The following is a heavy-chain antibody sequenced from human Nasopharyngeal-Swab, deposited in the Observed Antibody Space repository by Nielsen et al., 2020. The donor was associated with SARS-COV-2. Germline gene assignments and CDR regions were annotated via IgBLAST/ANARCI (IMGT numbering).Heavy chain of an antibody. CDR1: GFTVSSNY. CDR3: AREVGNDCSSTSCYTEARYYFDY. D-gene: IGHD2-2*02. V-gene: IGHV3-66*02. J-gene: IGHJ4*02. Sequence: GGSLRLSCAASGFTVSSNYMSWVRQAPGKGLEWVSVIYSGGSTYYADSVKGRFTISRDNSKNTLYLQMNSLRAEDTAVYYCAREVGNDCSSTSCYTEARYYFDYWGQGTLVTVSS. CDR2: IYSGGST.